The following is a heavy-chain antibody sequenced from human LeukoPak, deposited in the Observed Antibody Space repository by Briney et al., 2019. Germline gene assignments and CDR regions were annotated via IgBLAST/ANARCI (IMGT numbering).Heavy chain of an antibody. J-gene: IGHJ6*02. CDR2: ISGSGGST. Sequence: PGGSLRLSCAASGFTFSSYAMSWVRQAPGKGLEWVSAISGSGGSTYYADSVKGRFTISRDNSKNTLYLQMNSLRAEDTAVYYCARMVNAVYSSGWYPYYYYGMDVWGQGTTVTVSS. CDR3: ARMVNAVYSSGWYPYYYYGMDV. D-gene: IGHD6-19*01. V-gene: IGHV3-23*01. CDR1: GFTFSSYA.